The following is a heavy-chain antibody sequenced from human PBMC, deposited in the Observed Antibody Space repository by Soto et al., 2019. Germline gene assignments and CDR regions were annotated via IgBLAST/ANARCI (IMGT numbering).Heavy chain of an antibody. V-gene: IGHV3-23*01. CDR2: ISGSGGSI. CDR1: GFTFKSFA. J-gene: IGHJ3*01. Sequence: DEQLLESGGGLVQPGGSLRLSCAASGFTFKSFAMSWVRQAPGTGLEWVSSISGSGGSIYYADSVKGRFTISRDNSKTTLYLEMDSLKAEDTAVFYCAKSNSQWGSGDAFDLWGQGTMVIVSS. D-gene: IGHD1-26*01. CDR3: AKSNSQWGSGDAFDL.